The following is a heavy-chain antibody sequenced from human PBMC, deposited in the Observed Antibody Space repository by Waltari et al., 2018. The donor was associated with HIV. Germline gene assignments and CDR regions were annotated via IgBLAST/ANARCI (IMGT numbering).Heavy chain of an antibody. CDR3: ARDPSTYCSSTSCYRPYYFDY. V-gene: IGHV3-30*01. D-gene: IGHD2-2*02. CDR1: GLPFRSNA. J-gene: IGHJ4*02. CDR2: ISYDGSNK. Sequence: QVQLVESGGGVVQPGRSLRLSCEGSGLPFRSNAMHWVRQAPGKGLEWVAVISYDGSNKYYADSVKGRFTISRDNSKNTLYLQMNSLRAEDTAVYYCARDPSTYCSSTSCYRPYYFDYWGQGTLVTVSS.